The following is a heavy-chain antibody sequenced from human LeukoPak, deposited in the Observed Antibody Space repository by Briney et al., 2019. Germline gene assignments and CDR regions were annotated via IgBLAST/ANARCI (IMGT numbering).Heavy chain of an antibody. Sequence: SETLSLTCTVSGGSISSSSYYWGWIRQPPGKGLEWIGSIYYSGSTYYNPSLKSRVTISVDTSKNQFSLKLSSVTAADTAVYYCARGPRGFGARERGTHIDCWGQGTLVTVPS. V-gene: IGHV4-39*01. CDR3: ARGPRGFGARERGTHIDC. CDR1: GGSISSSSYY. D-gene: IGHD3-10*01. J-gene: IGHJ4*02. CDR2: IYYSGST.